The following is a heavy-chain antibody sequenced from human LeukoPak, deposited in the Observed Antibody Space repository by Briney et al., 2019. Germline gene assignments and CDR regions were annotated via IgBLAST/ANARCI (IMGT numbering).Heavy chain of an antibody. Sequence: ASVKVSCKASGGTFSSYAISWVRQAPGQGLEWMGGIIPIFGTANYAQKFQGRVTITTDESTSTAYMELSSLRSEDTAVYYCAREGAGLGYCSSTSCYHWFEPWGQGTLVTVYS. J-gene: IGHJ5*02. V-gene: IGHV1-69*05. CDR1: GGTFSSYA. CDR3: AREGAGLGYCSSTSCYHWFEP. D-gene: IGHD2-2*01. CDR2: IIPIFGTA.